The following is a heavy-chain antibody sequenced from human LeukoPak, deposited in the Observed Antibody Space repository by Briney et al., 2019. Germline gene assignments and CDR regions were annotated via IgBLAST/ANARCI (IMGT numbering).Heavy chain of an antibody. V-gene: IGHV4-59*01. Sequence: SETLSLTCTVSGGPFSSYYWSWIRQPPGKGLEWIGYIYYSGSTNYNPSLRSRVTISVDTSKNQFSLKLSSVTAADTAVYYCARTPRNAFIDYWGQGTLVTVSS. CDR2: IYYSGST. D-gene: IGHD1-1*01. CDR3: ARTPRNAFIDY. J-gene: IGHJ4*02. CDR1: GGPFSSYY.